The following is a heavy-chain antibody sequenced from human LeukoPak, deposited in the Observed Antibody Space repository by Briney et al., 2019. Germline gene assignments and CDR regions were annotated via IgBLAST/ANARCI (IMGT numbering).Heavy chain of an antibody. CDR2: FSGSGGNT. V-gene: IGHV3-23*01. Sequence: GGSLRLSCAASGFTFSSYAMSWVRQAPGKGLEWVSTFSGSGGNTYYADSVKGRFTISRDNSKNTLYLQMNSLRAEDTAVYYCARIVAYYYDSSGYYPSYFDYWGQGTLVTVSS. CDR3: ARIVAYYYDSSGYYPSYFDY. J-gene: IGHJ4*02. D-gene: IGHD3-22*01. CDR1: GFTFSSYA.